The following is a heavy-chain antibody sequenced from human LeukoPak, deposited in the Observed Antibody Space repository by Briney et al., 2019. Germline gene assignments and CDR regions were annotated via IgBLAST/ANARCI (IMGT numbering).Heavy chain of an antibody. CDR1: GGSISSYY. Sequence: SETLSLTCTVSGGSISSYYWSWIRQPPGKGLEWIGYIYYSGSTNYNPSLKSRVTISVDTSKNQFSLKLSSVTAADTAVYYCARHGRGHCSSTSCYAIDYWGQGTLVTVSS. D-gene: IGHD2-2*01. CDR2: IYYSGST. CDR3: ARHGRGHCSSTSCYAIDY. J-gene: IGHJ4*02. V-gene: IGHV4-59*08.